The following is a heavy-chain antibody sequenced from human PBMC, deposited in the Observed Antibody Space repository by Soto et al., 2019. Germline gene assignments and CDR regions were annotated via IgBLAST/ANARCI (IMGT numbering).Heavy chain of an antibody. CDR1: GFSFRNYG. V-gene: IGHV3-33*01. Sequence: QVQLVESGGGVVQPGRSLRLSCAASGFSFRNYGMHWVRQAPGKGLEWVTFIWYDGSNKDYADCVEGRFTISRDNSKNTLFLQMNSLRAEDTAVYYRARHYRTSSGLAGFDYWGQGTLVSVSS. CDR2: IWYDGSNK. J-gene: IGHJ4*02. D-gene: IGHD6-6*01. CDR3: ARHYRTSSGLAGFDY.